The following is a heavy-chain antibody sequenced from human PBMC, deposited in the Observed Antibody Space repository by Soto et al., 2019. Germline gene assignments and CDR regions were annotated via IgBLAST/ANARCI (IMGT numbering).Heavy chain of an antibody. V-gene: IGHV3-66*01. CDR3: AKRGTTVTTSLWY. D-gene: IGHD4-17*01. CDR2: IYSGGVT. CDR1: GFTVSNNY. J-gene: IGHJ4*02. Sequence: EVQLVESGGGLVQPGGSLRLSCAASGFTVSNNYMCWVRQAPGKGLKWVSLIYSGGVTHYADSVRGRFTISRDNSRNTLYLQMNSLRADDTAVYYCAKRGTTVTTSLWYWGQGTLVTVSS.